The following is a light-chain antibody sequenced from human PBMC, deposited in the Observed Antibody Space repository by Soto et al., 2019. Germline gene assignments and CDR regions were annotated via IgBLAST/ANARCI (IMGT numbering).Light chain of an antibody. J-gene: IGKJ1*01. CDR1: QSVRSD. CDR3: QQYYSFPWT. CDR2: GAS. Sequence: EIVMTQSPATLSVSPGERATLSCRASQSVRSDLAWYQQKPGQAPRLLIYGASSRATGIPDRFTGSGSGTEFTLTISCLQSEDFATYYCQQYYSFPWTFGQGTKVDIK. V-gene: IGKV3D-15*01.